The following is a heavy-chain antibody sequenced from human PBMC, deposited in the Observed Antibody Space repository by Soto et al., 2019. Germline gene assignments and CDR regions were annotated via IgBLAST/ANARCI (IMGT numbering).Heavy chain of an antibody. CDR3: ARGLTVYSSVLHYSYAMDV. CDR1: GGTFKSYA. D-gene: IGHD2-15*01. V-gene: IGHV1-69*01. CDR2: FIPLFGTA. J-gene: IGHJ6*02. Sequence: QVQLVQSGAEVRKPGSSVKVSCKVSGGTFKSYAISWLRQAPGQGLEWVGGFIPLFGTANYARDFEGRVTITADESTSTVYMELSSLRSEDTALFFCARGLTVYSSVLHYSYAMDVWGQGTTVTVSS.